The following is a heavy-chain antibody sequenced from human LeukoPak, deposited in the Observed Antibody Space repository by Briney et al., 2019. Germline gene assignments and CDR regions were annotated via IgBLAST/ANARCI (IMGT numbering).Heavy chain of an antibody. D-gene: IGHD7-27*01. CDR1: EFSFSSYS. CDR2: ISDGGSRT. CDR3: AKVQLGIGVDY. J-gene: IGHJ4*02. Sequence: GGSLRLSCAASEFSFSSYSVSWVRQAPGRGLEWVSGISDGGSRTYYADSVKGRFTISRDDSKNTLYLQMNSLRAEDTAVYYCAKVQLGIGVDYWGQGTLVTVSS. V-gene: IGHV3-23*01.